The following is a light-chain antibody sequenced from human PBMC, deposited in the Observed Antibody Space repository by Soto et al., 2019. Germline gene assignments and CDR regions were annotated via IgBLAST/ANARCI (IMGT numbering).Light chain of an antibody. CDR3: SSFTRSSIRV. CDR2: DVN. J-gene: IGLJ1*01. V-gene: IGLV2-14*01. CDR1: SSDVGGYIS. Sequence: QSVLTQPASVSGSPGQSITISCTGTSSDVGGYISVSWFQQHPGKAPKLMIYDVNNRPSGVSNRFSGSKSGNTASLTISGLQAEDEADYYCSSFTRSSIRVFGNGTKVTVL.